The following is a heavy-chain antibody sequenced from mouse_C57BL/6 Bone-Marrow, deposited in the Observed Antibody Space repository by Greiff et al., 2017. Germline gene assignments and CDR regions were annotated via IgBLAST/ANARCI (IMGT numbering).Heavy chain of an antibody. Sequence: LVESGPELVKPGASVKISCKASGYAFSSSWMNWVKQRPGKGLEWIGRIYPGDGDTNYNGKFKGKATLTADKSSSTAYMQLSSLTSEDSAVYFCARSVYSNYRGDYWGQGTSVTVSS. CDR3: ARSVYSNYRGDY. V-gene: IGHV1-82*01. D-gene: IGHD2-5*01. CDR1: GYAFSSSW. J-gene: IGHJ4*01. CDR2: IYPGDGDT.